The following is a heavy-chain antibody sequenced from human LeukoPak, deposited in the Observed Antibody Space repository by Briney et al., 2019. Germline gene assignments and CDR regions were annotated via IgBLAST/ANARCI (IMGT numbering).Heavy chain of an antibody. Sequence: PGGSLRLSCAASGFTFSTHSMTWVRRAPGKGLEWVSSITSSSTYIYYADSVKGRFTISRDNAKSSLYLQMNSLRAEDTAVYYCARTPESSGYFPWYFDYWGQGTLVTVSS. CDR3: ARTPESSGYFPWYFDY. CDR1: GFTFSTHS. V-gene: IGHV3-21*01. J-gene: IGHJ4*02. CDR2: ITSSSTYI. D-gene: IGHD3-22*01.